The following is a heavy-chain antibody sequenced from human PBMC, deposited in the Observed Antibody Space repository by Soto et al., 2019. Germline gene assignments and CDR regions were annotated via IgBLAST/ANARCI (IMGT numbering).Heavy chain of an antibody. V-gene: IGHV1-8*01. CDR1: GYTFTSYV. CDR2: MNPNSGNT. Sequence: ASVKVSCKASGYTFTSYVINWVRQATGQGLEWMGWMNPNSGNTGYAQKFQGRVTMTRNTSTSTAYMELRSLRSDDTAVYYCARVWFGEFQRMDVWGQGTTVTVSS. D-gene: IGHD3-10*01. CDR3: ARVWFGEFQRMDV. J-gene: IGHJ6*02.